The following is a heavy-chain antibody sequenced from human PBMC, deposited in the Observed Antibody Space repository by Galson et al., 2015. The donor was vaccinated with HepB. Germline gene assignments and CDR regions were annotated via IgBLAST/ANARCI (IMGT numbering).Heavy chain of an antibody. Sequence: SLRLSCAASGFTFSDYHMSWIRQAPGKGLEWVSYISSSSSYTNYADSVKGRFTISRDNAKNSLYLQMNSLRAEDTAVYYCAREVYYDFWSAGAFDIWGQGTMVTVSS. V-gene: IGHV3-11*06. D-gene: IGHD3-3*01. J-gene: IGHJ3*02. CDR2: ISSSSSYT. CDR1: GFTFSDYH. CDR3: AREVYYDFWSAGAFDI.